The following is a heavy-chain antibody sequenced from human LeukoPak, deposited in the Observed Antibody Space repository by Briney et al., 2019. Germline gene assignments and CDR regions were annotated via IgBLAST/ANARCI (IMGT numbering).Heavy chain of an antibody. CDR2: ISSSSGYI. D-gene: IGHD6-13*01. V-gene: IGHV3-21*01. J-gene: IGHJ4*02. CDR3: ARDFKAAAGAFDS. Sequence: GGSLRLSWAASGXTFSTYSMNWVRQAPGKGLEWVSLISSSSGYIYYAVSVKGRFTISRDNAMISLYLQMNSLRAEDTAVYYCARDFKAAAGAFDSWGQGTLVTVSS. CDR1: GXTFSTYS.